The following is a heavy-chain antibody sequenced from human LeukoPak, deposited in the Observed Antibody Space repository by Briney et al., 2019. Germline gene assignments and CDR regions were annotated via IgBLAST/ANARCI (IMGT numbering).Heavy chain of an antibody. Sequence: SETLSLTCTVSGVSISSYYWSWIRQPPGKGLEWMGFIYYTGTTNYNPSLKSRVTISVATSKNQFSLKLSSVTAADTAVYYCARAGANGIEAAGSLRYWGQGTLVTVSS. CDR3: ARAGANGIEAAGSLRY. D-gene: IGHD6-13*01. CDR1: GVSISSYY. J-gene: IGHJ4*02. V-gene: IGHV4-59*01. CDR2: IYYTGTT.